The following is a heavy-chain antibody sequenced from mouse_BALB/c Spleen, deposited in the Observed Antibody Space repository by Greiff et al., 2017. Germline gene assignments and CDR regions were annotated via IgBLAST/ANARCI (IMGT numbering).Heavy chain of an antibody. V-gene: IGHV3-2*02. CDR2: ISYSGST. D-gene: IGHD2-10*01. J-gene: IGHJ3*01. CDR1: GYSITSDYA. Sequence: VQLQQSGPGLVKPSQSLSLTCTVTGYSITSDYAWNWIRQFPGNKLEWMGYISYSGSTSYNPSLKSRISITRDTSKNQFFLQLNSVTTEDTATYYCARIPTTDWGQGTLVTVSA. CDR3: ARIPTTD.